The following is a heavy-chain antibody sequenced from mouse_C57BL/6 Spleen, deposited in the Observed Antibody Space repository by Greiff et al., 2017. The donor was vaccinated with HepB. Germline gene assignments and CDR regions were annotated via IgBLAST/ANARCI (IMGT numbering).Heavy chain of an antibody. J-gene: IGHJ3*01. Sequence: QVQLQQSGPELVRPGVSVKISCKGSGYTFTDYAMHWVKQSHAKSLEWIGVISTYYGDASYNQKFKGKATMTVDKSSSTAYMELARLTSEDSAVYYCAREAYSPWFAYWGQGTLVTVSA. V-gene: IGHV1-67*01. CDR1: GYTFTDYA. CDR3: AREAYSPWFAY. D-gene: IGHD2-12*01. CDR2: ISTYYGDA.